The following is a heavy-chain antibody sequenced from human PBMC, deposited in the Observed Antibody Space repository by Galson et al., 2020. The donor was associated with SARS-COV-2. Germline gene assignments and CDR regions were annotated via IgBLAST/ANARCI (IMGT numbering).Heavy chain of an antibody. Sequence: SETLSLTCTVSGGSISSSSYYWGWIRQPPGKGLEWIGSIYYSGSTYYNPSLKSRVTISVDTSKNQFSLKLSSVTAADTAVYYCASELYYCGSGSKYYYYYGMDVWGQGTTVTVSS. CDR3: ASELYYCGSGSKYYYYYGMDV. D-gene: IGHD3-10*01. J-gene: IGHJ6*02. CDR1: GGSISSSSYY. CDR2: IYYSGST. V-gene: IGHV4-39*01.